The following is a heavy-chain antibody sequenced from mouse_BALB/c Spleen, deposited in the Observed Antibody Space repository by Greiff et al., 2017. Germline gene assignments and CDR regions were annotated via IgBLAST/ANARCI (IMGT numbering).Heavy chain of an antibody. D-gene: IGHD1-1*01. V-gene: IGHV5-6-5*01. CDR2: ISSGGST. J-gene: IGHJ2*01. CDR1: GFTFSSYA. CDR3: ARNYYGSPYFDY. Sequence: EVHLVESGGGLVKPGGSLKLSCAASGFTFSSYAMSWVRQPPEKRLEWVASISSGGSTYYPDSVKGRFTISRDNARNILYLQMSSLRSEDTAMYYCARNYYGSPYFDYWGQGTTLTVSS.